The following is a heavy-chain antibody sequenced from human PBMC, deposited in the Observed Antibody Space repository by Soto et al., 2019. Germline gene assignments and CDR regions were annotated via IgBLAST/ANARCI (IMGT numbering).Heavy chain of an antibody. D-gene: IGHD2-2*01. V-gene: IGHV3-30-3*01. Sequence: PGGSLRLSCAASGFTFSTYALHWVRQAPGKGLEWVAVISYDGSNREYADSVKGRFTISRDNSKNTLSLQMNSLRSEDTAVYYCARGDCSSTSCLWSWLDPWGQGTLVTVSS. CDR3: ARGDCSSTSCLWSWLDP. CDR2: ISYDGSNR. J-gene: IGHJ5*02. CDR1: GFTFSTYA.